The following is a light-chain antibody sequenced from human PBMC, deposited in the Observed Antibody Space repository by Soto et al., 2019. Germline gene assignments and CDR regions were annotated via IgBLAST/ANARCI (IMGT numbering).Light chain of an antibody. V-gene: IGKV1-33*01. CDR1: DEISNS. CDR3: QQYEHLIT. CDR2: YES. J-gene: IGKJ5*01. Sequence: DIHMTHSPSSLCPPLLHRLTITYEASDEISNSLNWYQQKPGKDPTLLLYYESNLEAGIPSRLSGSGAGRDFTFTISSMQPEDLATYYCQQYEHLITFGQGKRFEIK.